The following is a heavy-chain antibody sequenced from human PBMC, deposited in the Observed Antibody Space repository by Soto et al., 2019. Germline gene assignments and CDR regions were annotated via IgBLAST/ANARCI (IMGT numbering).Heavy chain of an antibody. Sequence: GESLKISCKGSGYSFTSYWIGWVRQMPGKGLEWMGIIYPGDSDTRYSPSFQGQVTISADKSISTAYLQWSSLKASDTAMYYCARQKSREGDVVVVRTTGSAFDIWGQGTMVTVSS. CDR2: IYPGDSDT. J-gene: IGHJ3*02. V-gene: IGHV5-51*01. D-gene: IGHD2-15*01. CDR1: GYSFTSYW. CDR3: ARQKSREGDVVVVRTTGSAFDI.